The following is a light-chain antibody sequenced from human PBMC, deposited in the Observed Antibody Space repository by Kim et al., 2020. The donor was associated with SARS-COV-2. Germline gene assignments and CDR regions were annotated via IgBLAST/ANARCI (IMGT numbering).Light chain of an antibody. CDR1: KLGDKY. CDR3: QAWDSRYWV. CDR2: QDS. Sequence: SYELTQPPSVSVSPGQTASITCSGDKLGDKYACWYQQKPGQSPVLVIYQDSKRPSGIPERFSGSNSGNTATLTISGTQAMDEADYYCQAWDSRYWVFGGGTQLTVL. J-gene: IGLJ3*02. V-gene: IGLV3-1*01.